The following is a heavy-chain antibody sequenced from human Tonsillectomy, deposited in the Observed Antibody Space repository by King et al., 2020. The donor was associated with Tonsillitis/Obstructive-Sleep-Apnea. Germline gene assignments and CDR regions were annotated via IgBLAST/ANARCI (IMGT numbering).Heavy chain of an antibody. CDR1: GFTFSTYA. CDR3: AKGYCSGGTCGFDY. D-gene: IGHD2-15*01. Sequence: VQLVESGGGLVQPGGSLRLSCAASGFTFSTYAMSWVRQAPGKGLEWGSGIRDSGGSTYYADSVKGRFTISRDNSKNTLYLQMNSLRADDTAIYYCAKGYCSGGTCGFDYWGQGTLVTVSS. J-gene: IGHJ4*02. V-gene: IGHV3-23*04. CDR2: IRDSGGST.